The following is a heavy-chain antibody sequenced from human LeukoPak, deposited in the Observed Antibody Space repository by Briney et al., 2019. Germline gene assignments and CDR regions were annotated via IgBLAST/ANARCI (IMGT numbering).Heavy chain of an antibody. CDR2: ISYDGSNK. CDR3: ARDLFRANDY. CDR1: GFTFSSYA. D-gene: IGHD2/OR15-2a*01. Sequence: GRSLSLSCAASGFTFSSYAMHWVRQAPGKGLEWVAVISYDGSNKYYADSVKGRFTISRDNSKNTLYLQMNSLRAEDTAVYYCARDLFRANDYWGQGTLVTVSS. V-gene: IGHV3-30-3*01. J-gene: IGHJ4*02.